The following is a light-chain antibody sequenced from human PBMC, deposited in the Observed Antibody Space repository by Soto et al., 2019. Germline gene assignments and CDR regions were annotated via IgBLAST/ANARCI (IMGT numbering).Light chain of an antibody. V-gene: IGKV3-15*01. CDR1: QSVSSN. Sequence: EIVMTQSPATLSASPGERATLSCRASQSVSSNLAWYQQKPGQAPRLLIYGASTRATGIPARISGSGSGTEFTLTITSLQSEDFAVYYCQQYNKWRTFGQGTKV. CDR2: GAS. J-gene: IGKJ1*01. CDR3: QQYNKWRT.